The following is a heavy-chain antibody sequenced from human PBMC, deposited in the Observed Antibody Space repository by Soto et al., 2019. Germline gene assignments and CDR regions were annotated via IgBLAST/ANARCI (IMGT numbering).Heavy chain of an antibody. CDR2: VSYDGSNK. J-gene: IGHJ4*02. CDR1: GFTFSSYG. D-gene: IGHD3-3*01. CDR3: AKLPDLGYYGADTSSEVDY. V-gene: IGHV3-30*18. Sequence: QVQLVESGGGVVQPGRSLRLSCAASGFTFSSYGMHWVRQAPGKGLEWVAVVSYDGSNKYYADSVKGRFTISRDNSKNTLYLQMNSLRAEDTAVYYCAKLPDLGYYGADTSSEVDYWGQGTMVTVSS.